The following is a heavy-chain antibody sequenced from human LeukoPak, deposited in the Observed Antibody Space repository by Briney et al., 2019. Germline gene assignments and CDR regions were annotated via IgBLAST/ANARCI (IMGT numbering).Heavy chain of an antibody. CDR2: VHPDTGYA. J-gene: IGHJ5*02. CDR1: GYPFTTYE. V-gene: IGHV1-8*01. D-gene: IGHD1-14*01. Sequence: GASVKLSCKTSGYPFTTYEINWVRQAAGQGLEWMGWVHPDTGYADYAQKFQGRVTTTSDTSISTAYMELSSLRSDDTGVYFCARGPRNDPWGQGTLVTVSS. CDR3: ARGPRNDP.